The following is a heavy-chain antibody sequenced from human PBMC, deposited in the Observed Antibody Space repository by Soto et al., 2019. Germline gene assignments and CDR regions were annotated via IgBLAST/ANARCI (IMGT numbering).Heavy chain of an antibody. D-gene: IGHD2-15*01. CDR2: ILQDGRNE. CDR3: ARANCGSPGCQGRDQFDP. J-gene: IGHJ5*02. V-gene: IGHV3-30*04. Sequence: QMQLVESGGGVVQPGRSLRLSCAASGFTFRNYAMHWVRQAPGMGLAWVAVILQDGRNEKYADSVKGRFTISRDNSKDTLYLAMSGLRVEDTAVYFCARANCGSPGCQGRDQFDPWGQGTLVTVSS. CDR1: GFTFRNYA.